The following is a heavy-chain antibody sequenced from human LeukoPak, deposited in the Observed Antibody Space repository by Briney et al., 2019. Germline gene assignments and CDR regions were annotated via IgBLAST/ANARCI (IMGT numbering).Heavy chain of an antibody. CDR1: GDSINSRSYY. CDR3: ARHFPHMDYSGWKQGWFDP. Sequence: SETLSLTCTVSGDSINSRSYYWGWIRQPPGKGLEWIGSIYYSGITYHNPSLKSRVTISVDTSENQFSLRLISVTAADTTVYYCARHFPHMDYSGWKQGWFDPWGQGTLVTVSS. V-gene: IGHV4-39*01. D-gene: IGHD6-19*01. J-gene: IGHJ5*02. CDR2: IYYSGIT.